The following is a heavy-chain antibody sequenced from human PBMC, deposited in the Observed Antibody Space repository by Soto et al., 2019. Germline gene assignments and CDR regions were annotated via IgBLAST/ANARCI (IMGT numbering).Heavy chain of an antibody. D-gene: IGHD6-13*01. CDR1: GYTFTSYG. CDR3: ARGYSSSWKDYYYYYMDV. Sequence: ASVKVSCKASGYTFTSYGISWVRQAPGQGLEWMGWISAYNGNTNYAQKLQGRVTMTTDTSTSTAYMELRSLRSDDTAVYYCARGYSSSWKDYYYYYMDVWGKGTTVTVSS. J-gene: IGHJ6*03. CDR2: ISAYNGNT. V-gene: IGHV1-18*01.